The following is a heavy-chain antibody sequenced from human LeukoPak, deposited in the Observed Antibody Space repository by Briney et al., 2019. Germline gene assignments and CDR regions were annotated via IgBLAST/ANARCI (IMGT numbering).Heavy chain of an antibody. J-gene: IGHJ3*02. V-gene: IGHV1-8*01. Sequence: RASVKVSCKASGYTFTSYDINWVRQATGQGLEWMGWMNPNSGNTGYAQKFQGRVTMTRNTSISTAYMELSSLKSEDTAVYYCARVVMIITAFDIWGQGTMVTVSS. CDR3: ARVVMIITAFDI. D-gene: IGHD3-22*01. CDR1: GYTFTSYD. CDR2: MNPNSGNT.